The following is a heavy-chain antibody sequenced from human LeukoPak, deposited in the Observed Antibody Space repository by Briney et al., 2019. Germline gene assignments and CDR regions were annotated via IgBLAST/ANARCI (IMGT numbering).Heavy chain of an antibody. V-gene: IGHV1-2*02. Sequence: GASVKVSCKASGYTFTGYYMHWVRQAPGQGLEWMGWINPNSGGTNYAQKFQGRVTMTRDTSISTAYMELSRLRSDDTAVYYCARDYYDSSGYSLGLRYWGQGTLVTVSS. CDR2: INPNSGGT. CDR3: ARDYYDSSGYSLGLRY. J-gene: IGHJ4*02. D-gene: IGHD3-22*01. CDR1: GYTFTGYY.